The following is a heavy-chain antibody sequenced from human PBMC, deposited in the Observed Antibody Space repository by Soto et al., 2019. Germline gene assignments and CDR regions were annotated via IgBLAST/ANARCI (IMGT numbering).Heavy chain of an antibody. CDR2: IRGSSSTI. J-gene: IGHJ4*02. CDR3: AREGGGATSIDY. CDR1: GFTFSSYS. Sequence: EVQLVESGGGLVQPGGSLRLSCAVSGFTFSSYSMNWVRQAPGKGLEWVSYIRGSSSTIYYADSVKGRFTISRDNAKNSLFLQMNSLSAEDTDVYYCAREGGGATSIDYWGQGTLVTVSS. V-gene: IGHV3-48*01. D-gene: IGHD1-26*01.